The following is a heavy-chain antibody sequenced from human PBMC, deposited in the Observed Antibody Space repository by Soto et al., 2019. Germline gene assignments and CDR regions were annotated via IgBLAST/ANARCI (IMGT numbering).Heavy chain of an antibody. CDR3: ARPNRGNYYYVDD. CDR2: ILCDVDK. Sequence: QITLKESGPTLVKPTQTLTLTCTFSGFSLSTSGVGVGWIRQPPGQALEWLALILCDVDKRYIPPLKSRRTISKDASKTQRVVKMTHMDPGDTATADYARPNRGNYYYVDDWGQGTTVTVSS. J-gene: IGHJ6*03. CDR1: GFSLSTSGVG. D-gene: IGHD2-21*01. V-gene: IGHV2-5*02.